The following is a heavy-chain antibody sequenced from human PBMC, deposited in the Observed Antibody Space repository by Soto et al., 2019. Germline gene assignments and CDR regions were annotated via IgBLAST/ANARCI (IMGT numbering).Heavy chain of an antibody. Sequence: QVQLVQSGAEVKKPGSSVKVSCKDSGGTFNTYSMFWVRQAPGQGLEWMGRIIPMLGVRNYAQRFHDRVTITADKSTATVHMELSSLRSEDTALYYCTIGSWSGEVFDIWGQGTMVTVSS. V-gene: IGHV1-69*02. CDR3: TIGSWSGEVFDI. D-gene: IGHD2-21*01. CDR1: GGTFNTYS. J-gene: IGHJ3*02. CDR2: IIPMLGVR.